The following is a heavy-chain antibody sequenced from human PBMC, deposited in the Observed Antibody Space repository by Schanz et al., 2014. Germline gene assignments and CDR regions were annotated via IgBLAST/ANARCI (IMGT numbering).Heavy chain of an antibody. CDR3: VRDYNWGFDN. D-gene: IGHD7-27*01. CDR2: IKISGDV. V-gene: IGHV3-48*02. CDR1: GFTFSTYA. Sequence: EVQLVESGGGVVQPGGSLRLSCAASGFTFSTYAMSWVRQAPGKGLEWISYIKISGDVFYTDSVKGRFTISRDNAKSSLYLQMSSLRDEDTAIYYCVRDYNWGFDNWGQGTLVTVSS. J-gene: IGHJ4*02.